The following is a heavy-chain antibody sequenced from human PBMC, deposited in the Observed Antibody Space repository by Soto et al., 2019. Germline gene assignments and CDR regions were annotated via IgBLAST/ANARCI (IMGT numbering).Heavy chain of an antibody. J-gene: IGHJ4*02. CDR3: AKGRGGSGSLTPRVDF. CDR2: ISGGGDTT. Sequence: EVQLLESGGGLVQPGGSLRLSCAASGFTFNNYAMTWVRQAPGKGLDWASAISGGGDTTSYADSVKGRFTVSRDGSKNTLYLQMSSLRAEDTALYYCAKGRGGSGSLTPRVDFWGQGTLVTVSS. V-gene: IGHV3-23*01. D-gene: IGHD3-10*01. CDR1: GFTFNNYA.